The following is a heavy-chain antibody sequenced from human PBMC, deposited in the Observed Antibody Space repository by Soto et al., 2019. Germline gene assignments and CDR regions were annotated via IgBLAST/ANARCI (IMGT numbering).Heavy chain of an antibody. CDR3: ARDRPADY. Sequence: EVQLVESGGGLVQPGGSLRLSCAASGFTFSAYSMNWVRQAPGKGLEWVSYIISSSSTIYYADSVKGRFTISRDNAKNSVYLKMNSHRDEDTAVYYCARDRPADYWGQGTLVTVSS. V-gene: IGHV3-48*02. CDR2: IISSSSTI. CDR1: GFTFSAYS. J-gene: IGHJ4*02.